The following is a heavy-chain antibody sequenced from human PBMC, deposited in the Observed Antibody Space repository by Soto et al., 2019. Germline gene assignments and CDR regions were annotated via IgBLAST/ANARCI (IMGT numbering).Heavy chain of an antibody. V-gene: IGHV4-59*01. Sequence: SETLSLTCTVSGGSISSYYWSWIRQPPGKGLEWIGYIYYSGSTNYNPSLKSRVTISVDTSKNQFSLKLSSVTAADTAVYYCARDVAVAGLEYWGQGTRVTVSS. J-gene: IGHJ4*02. CDR2: IYYSGST. CDR1: GGSISSYY. CDR3: ARDVAVAGLEY. D-gene: IGHD6-19*01.